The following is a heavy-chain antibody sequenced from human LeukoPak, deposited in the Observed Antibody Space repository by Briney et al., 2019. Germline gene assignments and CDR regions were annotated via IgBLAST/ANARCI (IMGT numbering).Heavy chain of an antibody. V-gene: IGHV3-7*04. CDR3: ARANVMGATKDY. CDR2: IKQDGREK. CDR1: GFTFSSYW. Sequence: GGSLRLSCAASGFTFSSYWMSWVRQAPGKGLEWVANIKQDGREKYYVDSVKGRFTISRDNAKNSLYLQMDSLRAEDTAVYYCARANVMGATKDYWGQGTLVTVSS. J-gene: IGHJ4*02. D-gene: IGHD1-26*01.